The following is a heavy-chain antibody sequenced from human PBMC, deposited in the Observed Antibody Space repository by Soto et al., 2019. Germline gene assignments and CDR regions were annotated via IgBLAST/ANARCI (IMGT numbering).Heavy chain of an antibody. CDR2: IIPILGRA. CDR3: AKDRGSGWYKGFDY. CDR1: GGPFSSYH. D-gene: IGHD6-19*01. Sequence: SVKVSCKASGGPFSSYHISWVRQAPGQGLEWVGRIIPILGRANNAQHFQGRVTITADTSTNTAYMELSSLTSEDTAVYYCAKDRGSGWYKGFDYWGQGTLVTVSS. V-gene: IGHV1-69*10. J-gene: IGHJ4*02.